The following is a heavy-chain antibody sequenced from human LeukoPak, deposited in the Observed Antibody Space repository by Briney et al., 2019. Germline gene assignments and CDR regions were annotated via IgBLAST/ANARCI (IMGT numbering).Heavy chain of an antibody. J-gene: IGHJ4*02. CDR2: INPNSGVT. V-gene: IGHV1-2*02. D-gene: IGHD5-24*01. CDR1: GYTFTSYA. CDR3: ARDSYNDYYFDY. Sequence: GASVKVSCKASGYTFTSYAIHWVRQAPGQGLEWMGLINPNSGVTEYAQKFQGRVTMTRDTSITTAYMELSRVRSDDTAVYCCARDSYNDYYFDYWGQGTLVTVSS.